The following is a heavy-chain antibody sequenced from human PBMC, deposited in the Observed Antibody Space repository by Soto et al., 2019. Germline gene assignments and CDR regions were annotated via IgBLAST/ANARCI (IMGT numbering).Heavy chain of an antibody. D-gene: IGHD3-16*01. J-gene: IGHJ4*02. CDR3: LHKGGGDRILDY. V-gene: IGHV2-5*02. Sequence: QITLKESGPALVKPTQTLTLTCTFSGFSLSTSGVGVGWIRQPPGEALEWLALIYWDDYKHFSPSLESRLTITKDTSKNQGVLTMTNMDPVDTATYYCLHKGGGDRILDYWGQGTLVTVSS. CDR2: IYWDDYK. CDR1: GFSLSTSGVG.